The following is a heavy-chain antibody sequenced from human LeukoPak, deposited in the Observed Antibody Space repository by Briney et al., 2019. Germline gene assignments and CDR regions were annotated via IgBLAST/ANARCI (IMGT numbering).Heavy chain of an antibody. CDR2: INHSGST. Sequence: PSETLSLTCAVYGGSFSGYYWSWIRQPPGKGLEWIGEINHSGSTNYNPSLKSRVTISVDTSKNQFSLKLSSVTAADTAVYYCARGLRSRYSSSLDSNWGQGTLVTVSS. CDR3: ARGLRSRYSSSLDSN. V-gene: IGHV4-34*01. J-gene: IGHJ4*02. D-gene: IGHD6-13*01. CDR1: GGSFSGYY.